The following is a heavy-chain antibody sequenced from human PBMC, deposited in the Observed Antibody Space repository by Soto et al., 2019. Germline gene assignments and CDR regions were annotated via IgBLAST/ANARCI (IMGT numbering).Heavy chain of an antibody. V-gene: IGHV1-69*06. CDR1: GGTFSSYA. D-gene: IGHD3-9*01. CDR2: IIPIFGTA. J-gene: IGHJ5*02. Sequence: QAQLVQSGAEVKKPGSSVKVSCKASGGTFSSYAISWVRQAPGQGLEWLGGIIPIFGTANYAQKFQGRDTITAEKSTSTAYMELRSLRSKDTAVYYCARASRTLRYFDLPNWCDPWGQGTLVTVSS. CDR3: ARASRTLRYFDLPNWCDP.